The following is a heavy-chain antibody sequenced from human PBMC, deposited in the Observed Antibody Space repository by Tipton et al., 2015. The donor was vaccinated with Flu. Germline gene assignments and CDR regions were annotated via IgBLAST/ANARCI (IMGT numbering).Heavy chain of an antibody. V-gene: IGHV4-38-2*02. Sequence: LRLSCTVSGYSISSGYYWGWIRQPPGKGLEWIGSIYHSGGTYYNPSLKSRVTISVDTSKNQFSLKLSSVTAADTAVYYCASSLLVVYASIDYWGQGTLVTVSS. CDR1: GYSISSGYY. J-gene: IGHJ4*02. CDR3: ASSLLVVYASIDY. CDR2: IYHSGGT. D-gene: IGHD2-8*02.